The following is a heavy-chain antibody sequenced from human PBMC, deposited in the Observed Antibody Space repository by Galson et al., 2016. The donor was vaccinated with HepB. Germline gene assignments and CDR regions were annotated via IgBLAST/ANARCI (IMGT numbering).Heavy chain of an antibody. CDR3: TRREPHGYSSSWKAFDI. CDR2: IKPRGGNT. V-gene: IGHV1-46*04. D-gene: IGHD6-13*01. CDR1: GFSFTNYY. Sequence: SVKVSCKASGFSFTNYYFHWVRQAPGQGLEWMAMIKPRGGNTRYAQQLQGRVTVTQDTSTSTVYMELSSLRSEDTALYFCTRREPHGYSSSWKAFDIWGQGNTVVVSS. J-gene: IGHJ3*02.